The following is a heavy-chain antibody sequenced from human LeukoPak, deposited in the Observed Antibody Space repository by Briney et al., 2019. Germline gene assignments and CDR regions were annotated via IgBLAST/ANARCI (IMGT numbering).Heavy chain of an antibody. CDR1: GLTVRSNY. CDR3: ARDPGNNYFDY. J-gene: IGHJ4*02. Sequence: GGSLRLSCAASGLTVRSNYMSWVRQAPGKGLEWVSVIYSGGSIYFADSVKGRFTISRDNSKNTLYLQMNSLRVEDTAVYYCARDPGNNYFDYWGQGALVTVSS. D-gene: IGHD2/OR15-2a*01. CDR2: IYSGGSI. V-gene: IGHV3-66*01.